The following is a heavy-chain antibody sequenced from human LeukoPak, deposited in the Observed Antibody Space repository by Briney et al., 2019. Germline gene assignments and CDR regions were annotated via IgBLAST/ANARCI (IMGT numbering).Heavy chain of an antibody. CDR2: MSYSGKI. D-gene: IGHD2-8*01. CDR3: ARQWILQRGTNRFDP. CDR1: GFTFSDYY. Sequence: GSLRLSCAASGFTFSDYYMSWIRQPPGKGLEWIGSMSYSGKIYLNLSLKSRVMISVDTFKNQFFLRLSSVSASDTAVYYCARQWILQRGTNRFDPWGQGTLVTVSS. V-gene: IGHV4-39*01. J-gene: IGHJ5*02.